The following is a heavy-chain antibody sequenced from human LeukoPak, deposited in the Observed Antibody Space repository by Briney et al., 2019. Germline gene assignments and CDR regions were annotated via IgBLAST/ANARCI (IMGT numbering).Heavy chain of an antibody. J-gene: IGHJ6*03. CDR2: TYYRSKWYN. D-gene: IGHD5-18*01. V-gene: IGHV6-1*01. CDR3: ARGGYSYGKSRGYMDV. Sequence: SQTLSLTCTISGDSVSSNSAAWNWIRQSPSRGLEWLGRTYYRSKWYNDYAVSVKSRITINPDTSKNQFSLQLNSVTPEDTAVYYCARGGYSYGKSRGYMDVWGKGTTVTISS. CDR1: GDSVSSNSAA.